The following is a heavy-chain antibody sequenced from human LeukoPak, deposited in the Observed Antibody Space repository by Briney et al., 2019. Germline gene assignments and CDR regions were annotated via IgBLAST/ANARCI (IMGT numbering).Heavy chain of an antibody. D-gene: IGHD3-10*01. CDR3: AESYYGSGSHYNPAEYFQH. CDR2: IIPIFGTA. V-gene: IGHV1-69*06. CDR1: GGTFSSYA. Sequence: VASVKVSCKASGGTFSSYAISWVRQAPGQGLEWMGGIIPIFGTANYAQKFQGRVTITADKSTSTAYMELSSLRSEDTAVYYCAESYYGSGSHYNPAEYFQHWGQGTLVTVSS. J-gene: IGHJ1*01.